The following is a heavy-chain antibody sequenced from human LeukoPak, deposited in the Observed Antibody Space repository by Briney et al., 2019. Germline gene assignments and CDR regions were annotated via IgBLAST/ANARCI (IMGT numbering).Heavy chain of an antibody. CDR3: ARGQGSGFFDY. Sequence: PSETLSLTCTVSGGSISSYYWSWIRQPPGKGLEWIGYIYYSGSTNYNPSLKSRVTISVGTSKNQFSLKLSSVTAADTAVYYCARGQGSGFFDYWGQGTLVTVSS. J-gene: IGHJ4*02. CDR2: IYYSGST. V-gene: IGHV4-59*01. CDR1: GGSISSYY. D-gene: IGHD6-19*01.